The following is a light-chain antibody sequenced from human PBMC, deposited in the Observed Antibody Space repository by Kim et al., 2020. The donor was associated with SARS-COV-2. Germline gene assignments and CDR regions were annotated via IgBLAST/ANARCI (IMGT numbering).Light chain of an antibody. V-gene: IGKV1-17*02. CDR2: DAS. J-gene: IGKJ1*01. CDR3: LQHNTYPWS. Sequence: ASIGDRVTITRRTSQDIGNDLAWYQQGPGKAPKRLIYDASTLQSGVPSTFSGGGSGTEFTLTINNLRPEDFATYYCLQHNTYPWSFGQGTKVDIK. CDR1: QDIGND.